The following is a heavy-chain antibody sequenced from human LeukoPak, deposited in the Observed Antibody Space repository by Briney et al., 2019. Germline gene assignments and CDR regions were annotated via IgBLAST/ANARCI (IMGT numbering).Heavy chain of an antibody. CDR3: AKGPYCTNGVCYTGLVEY. V-gene: IGHV3-23*01. D-gene: IGHD2-8*01. CDR2: ISGSGGST. J-gene: IGHJ4*02. Sequence: GGSLRLSCAASGFTFSSYAMSWVCQAPGKGLEWVSAISGSGGSTYYADSVKGRFTISRDNSKNTLYLQMNSLRAEDTAVYYCAKGPYCTNGVCYTGLVEYWGQGTLVTVSS. CDR1: GFTFSSYA.